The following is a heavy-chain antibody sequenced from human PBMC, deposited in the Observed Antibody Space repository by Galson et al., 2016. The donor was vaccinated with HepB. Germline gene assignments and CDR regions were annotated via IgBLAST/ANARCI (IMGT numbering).Heavy chain of an antibody. CDR1: GFTLSSYW. CDR2: IKQDGSEQ. CDR3: ARDEGYSNGWWD. Sequence: SLRLSCAASGFTLSSYWMSWVRQAPGKGLEWVANIKQDGSEQYYVDSVKGRFTISRDNAKKSLYLQMNSLKAEDTAVYYCARDEGYSNGWWDWGQGTLVTVSS. D-gene: IGHD6-19*01. V-gene: IGHV3-7*05. J-gene: IGHJ4*02.